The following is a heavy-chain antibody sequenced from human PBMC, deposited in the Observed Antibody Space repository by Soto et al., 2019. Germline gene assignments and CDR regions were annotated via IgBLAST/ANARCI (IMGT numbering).Heavy chain of an antibody. V-gene: IGHV4-30-2*01. D-gene: IGHD2-15*01. J-gene: IGHJ5*02. Sequence: QLQRQESGSGLVKPSQTLSLTCAVSGGSISSGGYSWSWIRQPPGKGLEWIGYIYHSGSTYYNPSLKSRVTISVDRSKNQFSLKLSSVTAADTAVYYCARTYCSGGSCYWFDPWGQGTLVTVSS. CDR2: IYHSGST. CDR3: ARTYCSGGSCYWFDP. CDR1: GGSISSGGYS.